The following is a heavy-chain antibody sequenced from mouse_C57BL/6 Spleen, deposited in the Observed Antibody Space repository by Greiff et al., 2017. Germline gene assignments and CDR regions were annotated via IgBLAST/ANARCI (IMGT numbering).Heavy chain of an antibody. D-gene: IGHD2-5*01. J-gene: IGHJ4*01. CDR1: GYTFTSYW. V-gene: IGHV1-64*01. CDR2: IHPNSGST. Sequence: QVQLQQPGAELVKPGASVKLSCKASGYTFTSYWMHWVKQRPGQGLEWIGMIHPNSGSTNYNEKFKSKATLTVDKSSSTAYMQLSSLTSEDSAVYYCARRYYSNRYAMDYWGQGTSVTVSS. CDR3: ARRYYSNRYAMDY.